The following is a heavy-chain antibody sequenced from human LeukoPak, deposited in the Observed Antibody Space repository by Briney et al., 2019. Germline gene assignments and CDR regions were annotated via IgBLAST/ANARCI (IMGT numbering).Heavy chain of an antibody. Sequence: SETLSLTCTVSGGSISSYYWSWIRQPPGKGLEWIGYTYDSGSTNYNPSLKSRVTISVDTSKNQFSLKLSSVTAADTAVYYCASGYSYGFDYWGQGTLVTVSS. D-gene: IGHD5-18*01. V-gene: IGHV4-59*01. CDR3: ASGYSYGFDY. CDR1: GGSISSYY. J-gene: IGHJ4*02. CDR2: TYDSGST.